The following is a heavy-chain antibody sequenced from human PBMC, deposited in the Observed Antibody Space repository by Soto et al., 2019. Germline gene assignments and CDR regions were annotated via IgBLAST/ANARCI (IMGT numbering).Heavy chain of an antibody. CDR1: GFSLSTSGVG. Sequence: SGPTLVNPTRTLTLTCTFSGFSLSTSGVGVGWTRQPPGKALEWLALIYWDDDKRYSPSLKSRLTITKDTSKNQVVLTMTNMDPVDTATYYCAQAGSGYDWPYPLGYWGQGTLVTVSS. CDR3: AQAGSGYDWPYPLGY. V-gene: IGHV2-5*02. CDR2: IYWDDDK. J-gene: IGHJ4*02. D-gene: IGHD5-12*01.